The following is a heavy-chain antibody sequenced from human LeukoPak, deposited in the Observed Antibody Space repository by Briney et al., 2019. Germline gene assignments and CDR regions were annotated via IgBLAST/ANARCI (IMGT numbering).Heavy chain of an antibody. D-gene: IGHD3-3*01. J-gene: IGHJ6*03. CDR3: ARLSPPDFWSGYYINVGDYYYMDV. Sequence: PSETLSLTCTVSGGSISSSSYYWGWIRQPPGKGLEWIGSIYYSGSTYYNPSLKSRVTISVDTSKNQFSLKLSSVTAADTAVYYCARLSPPDFWSGYYINVGDYYYMDVWGKGTTVTVSS. CDR2: IYYSGST. V-gene: IGHV4-39*01. CDR1: GGSISSSSYY.